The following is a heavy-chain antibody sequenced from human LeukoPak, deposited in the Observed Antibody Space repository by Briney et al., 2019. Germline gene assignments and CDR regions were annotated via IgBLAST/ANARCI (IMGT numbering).Heavy chain of an antibody. CDR1: GYTFTRYG. CDR2: ISAYNGNT. D-gene: IGHD6-6*01. Sequence: ASVKVSCKASGYTFTRYGISWVRQAPGQGLEWMGWISAYNGNTKYAQKLRDRVTMTTDTSTTTAYMEVRSLTSDDTAVYYCARGSAMAQKQLVRHFDSWGQGTLVIVSS. V-gene: IGHV1-18*01. J-gene: IGHJ4*02. CDR3: ARGSAMAQKQLVRHFDS.